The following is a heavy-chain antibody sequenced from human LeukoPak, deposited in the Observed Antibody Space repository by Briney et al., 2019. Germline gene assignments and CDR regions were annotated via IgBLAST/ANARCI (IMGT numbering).Heavy chain of an antibody. D-gene: IGHD4-23*01. Sequence: GGSLRLSCAASGFTFSSYSMNWVRQAPGKGLEWVSYISSSSSTIYYADSVKGRFTISRDNAKNSLYLQMNSLRAEDTAVYYCARDSSYFTVVTSNFDYWGQGTLVTVSS. V-gene: IGHV3-48*01. J-gene: IGHJ4*02. CDR1: GFTFSSYS. CDR3: ARDSSYFTVVTSNFDY. CDR2: ISSSSSTI.